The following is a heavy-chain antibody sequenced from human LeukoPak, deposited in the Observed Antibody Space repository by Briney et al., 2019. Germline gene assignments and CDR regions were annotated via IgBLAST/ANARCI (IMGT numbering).Heavy chain of an antibody. CDR2: IYSGGAT. CDR3: ARDPPAVAANTYG. V-gene: IGHV3-66*01. Sequence: GSLRLSCVASGFTVSNNYMRWVRQAPGKGLEWVSLIYSGGATFYADAVKGRFTISRDGSKNTLYLQMNSLRAEDTAVYYCARDPPAVAANTYGWGQGTLVTVSS. CDR1: GFTVSNNY. J-gene: IGHJ4*02. D-gene: IGHD6-6*01.